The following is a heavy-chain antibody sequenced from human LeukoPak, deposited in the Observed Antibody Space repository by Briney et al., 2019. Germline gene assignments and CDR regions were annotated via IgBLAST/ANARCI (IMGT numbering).Heavy chain of an antibody. J-gene: IGHJ4*02. V-gene: IGHV3-66*01. CDR2: IYSGGST. CDR3: ARGTVTMVDY. CDR1: GFTVSSKH. D-gene: IGHD3-10*01. Sequence: PGGSLRLSCAASGFTVSSKHMNWVRQAPGKGLEWVSVIYSGGSTYYADSVKGRFTISRDNSKNTLFLQMNSLRAGDTAVYYCARGTVTMVDYWGQGTLVTVSS.